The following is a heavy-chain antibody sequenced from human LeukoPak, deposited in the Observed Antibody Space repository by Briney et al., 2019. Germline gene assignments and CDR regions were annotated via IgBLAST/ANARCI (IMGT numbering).Heavy chain of an antibody. CDR1: GGSISSGSYY. Sequence: PSETLSLTCTVSGGSISSGSYYWTWIRPDPGKGLEWIGYISKTSKTFSNVSVKGPVTISVDTSKNQFSLKLTSVTAADTAVYFCTRERDYYDNSGYYYSYFDSWGQGTLVTVSP. J-gene: IGHJ4*02. V-gene: IGHV4-31*01. CDR3: TRERDYYDNSGYYYSYFDS. D-gene: IGHD3-22*01. CDR2: ISKTSKT.